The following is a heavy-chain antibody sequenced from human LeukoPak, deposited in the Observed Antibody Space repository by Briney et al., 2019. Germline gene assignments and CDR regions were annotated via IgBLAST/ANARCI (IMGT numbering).Heavy chain of an antibody. D-gene: IGHD2-2*01. CDR1: GYTFTGYY. V-gene: IGHV1-2*02. CDR3: ARDPPYCSSTSCHVWFDP. J-gene: IGHJ5*02. CDR2: INPNSGGT. Sequence: ASVKVSCKASGYTFTGYYMHWVRQAPGQGLEWMGWINPNSGGTNYAQKFQGRVTMTRDTSISTAYMELSRLRSDDTAVYYCARDPPYCSSTSCHVWFDPWGQGTLVTVSS.